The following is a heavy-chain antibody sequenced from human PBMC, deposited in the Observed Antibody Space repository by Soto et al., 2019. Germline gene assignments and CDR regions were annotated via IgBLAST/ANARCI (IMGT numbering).Heavy chain of an antibody. Sequence: SVKVSCKASGGTFSSYAISWVRQAPGQGLEWMGGIIPIFGTANYAQKFQGRVTMTADPSTSTAYMELSRLSSDDTAVYYCAKGVTAATSGWLSHFDTWGQGTVVTVSS. CDR3: AKGVTAATSGWLSHFDT. D-gene: IGHD6-19*01. CDR2: IIPIFGTA. CDR1: GGTFSSYA. J-gene: IGHJ4*02. V-gene: IGHV1-69*13.